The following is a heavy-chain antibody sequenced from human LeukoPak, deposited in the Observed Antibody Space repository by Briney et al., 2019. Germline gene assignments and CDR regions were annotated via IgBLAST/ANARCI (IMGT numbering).Heavy chain of an antibody. CDR1: GFIFSNYA. J-gene: IGHJ6*03. V-gene: IGHV3-23*01. CDR2: GGSGGST. CDR3: AKMRGQYYHSYYMDA. Sequence: PGGSLRLSCAASGFIFSNYAMTWVRQAPGKGLEWVSYGGSGGSTYYADSVPGRFTVSRDNSKSTLYLQMTSLTAEDTAVYYCAKMRGQYYHSYYMDAWGKGTTVTVSS.